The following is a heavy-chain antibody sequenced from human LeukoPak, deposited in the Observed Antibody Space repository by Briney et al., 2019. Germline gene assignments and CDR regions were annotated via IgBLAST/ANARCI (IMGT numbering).Heavy chain of an antibody. J-gene: IGHJ4*02. Sequence: GGSLRLSCAASGFTVSSNYMSWVRQAPGKGLEWVSAISGSGGSTYYADSVKGRFTISRDNSKNTLYLQMNSLRAEDTAVYYCAKGGGHYDYVWGSEFDYWGQGTLVTVSS. D-gene: IGHD3-16*01. CDR2: ISGSGGST. CDR1: GFTVSSNY. CDR3: AKGGGHYDYVWGSEFDY. V-gene: IGHV3-23*01.